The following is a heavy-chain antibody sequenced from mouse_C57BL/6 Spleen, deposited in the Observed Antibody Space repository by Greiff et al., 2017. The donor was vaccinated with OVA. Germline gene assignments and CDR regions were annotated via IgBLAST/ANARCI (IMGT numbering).Heavy chain of an antibody. D-gene: IGHD1-1*01. CDR1: GFTFSDYG. V-gene: IGHV5-17*01. Sequence: EVKLMESGGGLVKPGGSLKLSCAASGFTFSDYGMHWVRQAPEQGLEWVAYISSGSSTIYYADTVKGRFTISRDNAKNTLFLQMTSLRSEDTAMYYCAGPITTVPFYAMDDWGQGTSVTVSS. J-gene: IGHJ4*01. CDR3: AGPITTVPFYAMDD. CDR2: ISSGSSTI.